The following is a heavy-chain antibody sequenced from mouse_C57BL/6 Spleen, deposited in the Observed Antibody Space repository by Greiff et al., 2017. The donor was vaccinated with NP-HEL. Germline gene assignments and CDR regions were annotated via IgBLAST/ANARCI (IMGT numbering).Heavy chain of an antibody. V-gene: IGHV1-26*01. CDR1: GYTFTDYY. Sequence: VQLPQSGPELVKPGASVKISCKASGYTFTDYYMNRVKQSHGKSLEWIGDINPNNGGTSYHQKFKGKATLTVDKSSSTAYMGLRSLTSEDSAVYYCARSGRFDYWGQGTTLTVAS. J-gene: IGHJ2*01. D-gene: IGHD4-1*01. CDR3: ARSGRFDY. CDR2: INPNNGGT.